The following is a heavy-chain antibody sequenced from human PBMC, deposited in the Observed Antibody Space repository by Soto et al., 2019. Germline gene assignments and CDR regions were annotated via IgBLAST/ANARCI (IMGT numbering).Heavy chain of an antibody. D-gene: IGHD2-15*01. CDR1: GGTFSSYT. Sequence: QVQLVQSGAEVKKPGSSVKVSCKASGGTFSSYTISWVRQAPGQGLEWMGRIIPILGIANYAQKFQGRVTITEDKSTSTAYMELSRLRSEDTAVYYCARGDCSGGSCFRASWFDPWGQGTLVTVSS. V-gene: IGHV1-69*02. CDR2: IIPILGIA. CDR3: ARGDCSGGSCFRASWFDP. J-gene: IGHJ5*02.